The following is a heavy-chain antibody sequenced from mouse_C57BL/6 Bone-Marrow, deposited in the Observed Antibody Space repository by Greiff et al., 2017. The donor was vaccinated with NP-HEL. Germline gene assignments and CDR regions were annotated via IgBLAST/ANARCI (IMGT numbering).Heavy chain of an antibody. Sequence: VQLQQPGAELVKPGASVKLSCKASGYTFTSYWMHWVKQSPGQGLEWIGKIHPYSGSTNYHEKFKSKATLTVDKSSSTAYMQRSSLASWDSAVYYCAPNQDFYYGIYGWGQGTLVTVSA. CDR2: IHPYSGST. D-gene: IGHD2-1*01. CDR1: GYTFTSYW. J-gene: IGHJ3*02. V-gene: IGHV1-64*01. CDR3: APNQDFYYGIYG.